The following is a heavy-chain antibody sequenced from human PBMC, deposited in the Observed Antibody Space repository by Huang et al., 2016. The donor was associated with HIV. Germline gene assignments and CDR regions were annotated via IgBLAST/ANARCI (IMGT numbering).Heavy chain of an antibody. V-gene: IGHV3-23*01. CDR3: AKADSGAAAGSLVDY. Sequence: EVQLLESGGGLVQPGGSLRLSCAASGFTFSSYAMSWVRQAPGKGRGWVSSSTGRGSSAYYADCVKGRFTISRDNSKNTLYLQMNSLRAEDTAIYYCAKADSGAAAGSLVDYWGQGTLVTVSS. D-gene: IGHD6-13*01. CDR1: GFTFSSYA. CDR2: STGRGSSA. J-gene: IGHJ4*02.